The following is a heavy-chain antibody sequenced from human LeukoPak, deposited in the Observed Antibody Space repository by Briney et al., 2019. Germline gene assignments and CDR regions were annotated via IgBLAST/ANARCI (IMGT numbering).Heavy chain of an antibody. CDR1: GVTFSTYT. Sequence: GGSLRLSCAASGVTFSTYTMSWVRQAPGKGLEWVSHISSTSSTINYADSVKGRFTISRDNAKNSLYLQMNSLRDEDTALYFCARSRTYDYWGQGTLVTVSS. CDR3: ARSRTYDY. CDR2: ISSTSSTI. V-gene: IGHV3-48*02. J-gene: IGHJ4*02.